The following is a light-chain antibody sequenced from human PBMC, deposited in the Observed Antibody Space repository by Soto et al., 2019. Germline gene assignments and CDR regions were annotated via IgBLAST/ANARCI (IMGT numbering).Light chain of an antibody. CDR3: QQYGSSTWT. V-gene: IGKV3-20*01. J-gene: IGKJ1*01. CDR1: QSVSSSY. Sequence: EIVLTQSPGTLSLSPGERATLSCRASQSVSSSYVAWYQQKPGQAPRLLIYGASSRATGIPDRFSGSVSGTDFTITISRLEPEDFAVYYCQQYGSSTWTFGQGTKVEIK. CDR2: GAS.